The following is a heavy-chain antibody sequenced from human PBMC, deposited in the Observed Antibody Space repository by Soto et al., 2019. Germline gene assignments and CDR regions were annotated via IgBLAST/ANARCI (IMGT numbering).Heavy chain of an antibody. CDR3: ARDLWGYCGTDCYPLDV. CDR2: IDHSGST. Sequence: PSXTLSLTCAVSGGSISSTNWWNWVRQPPGKGLEWIGEIDHSGSTNYNPSFKSRVTISVDTSKNQFSLKLNSVTAADTAVYYCARDLWGYCGTDCYPLDVWGQGTTVTVSS. CDR1: GGSISSTNW. V-gene: IGHV4-4*02. D-gene: IGHD2-21*02. J-gene: IGHJ6*02.